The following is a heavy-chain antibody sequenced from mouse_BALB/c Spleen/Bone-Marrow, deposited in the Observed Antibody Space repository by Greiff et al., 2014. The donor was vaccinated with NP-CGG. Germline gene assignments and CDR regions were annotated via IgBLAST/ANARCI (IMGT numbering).Heavy chain of an antibody. CDR1: GYTFTDYE. V-gene: IGHV1-15*01. Sequence: VQLQQSGAELVRPGASVTLSCKASGYTFTDYEMHWLKQTPVHGLEWIGAIDPETGGTAYNQKFKGRATLTTDKSSSTAYMELRSLTSEDSVVYYCTRLDSSGYGAYWGQGTLVTVSA. CDR2: IDPETGGT. J-gene: IGHJ3*01. D-gene: IGHD3-2*01. CDR3: TRLDSSGYGAY.